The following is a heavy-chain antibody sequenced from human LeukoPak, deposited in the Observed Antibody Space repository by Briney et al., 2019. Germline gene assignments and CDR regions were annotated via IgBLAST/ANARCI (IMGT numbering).Heavy chain of an antibody. CDR1: GDPISSKTQS. D-gene: IGHD2-2*01. V-gene: IGHV4-39*07. J-gene: IGHJ4*02. CDR2: IYSSGTT. Sequence: PSETLSLTCSVSGDPISSKTQSWGWIRQPPGKGLEYIGNIYSSGTTFYNPSLKSRVAISVDTSKNQFSLKLSSVTAADTAVYYCARGGSYAGYWGQGTLVTVSS. CDR3: ARGGSYAGY.